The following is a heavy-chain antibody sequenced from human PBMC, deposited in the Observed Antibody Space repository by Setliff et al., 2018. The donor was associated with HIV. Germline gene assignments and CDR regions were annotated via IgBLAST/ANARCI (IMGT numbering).Heavy chain of an antibody. Sequence: SEPLSLTCTVSGASLNSGSYFWSWVRQPAGKGLEWIGRIYTSGDTNYNPSLKSRVTISMDTSKKQFSLKLRSVTAADTAVYYCAREAEQDYDVVTETLVEGAYIQFWGQGSLVTVSS. D-gene: IGHD3-9*01. V-gene: IGHV4-61*02. CDR2: IYTSGDT. CDR3: AREAEQDYDVVTETLVEGAYIQF. CDR1: GASLNSGSYF. J-gene: IGHJ1*01.